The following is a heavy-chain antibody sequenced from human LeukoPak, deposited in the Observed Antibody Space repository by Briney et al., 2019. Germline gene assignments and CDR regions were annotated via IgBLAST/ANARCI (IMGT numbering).Heavy chain of an antibody. D-gene: IGHD3-9*01. J-gene: IGHJ4*02. Sequence: GGTLRLSCVASGFTFSTYGMSWVRQAPGKGLEWVSAISGSGGSTYYADSVKGRFTISRDNSKNTLYLQMNSLRAEDTAVYYCAREKSYFYFDYWGQGTLVTVSS. CDR2: ISGSGGST. CDR3: AREKSYFYFDY. CDR1: GFTFSTYG. V-gene: IGHV3-23*01.